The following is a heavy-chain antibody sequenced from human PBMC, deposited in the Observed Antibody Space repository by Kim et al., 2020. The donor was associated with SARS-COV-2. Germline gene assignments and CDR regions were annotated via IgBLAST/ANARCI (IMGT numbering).Heavy chain of an antibody. J-gene: IGHJ6*02. CDR2: IKPDGSEK. V-gene: IGHV3-7*04. Sequence: GGSLRLSCAASGFTFSIYWMTWVRQAPGKGLEWVANIKPDGSEKEYVDSVKGRCSISRDNAKKSLYLQMNSLRAEDTAVYYCARGSWNYHSSGYSPYCMGLWRQENTVTVPS. D-gene: IGHD3-22*01. CDR1: GFTFSIYW. CDR3: ARGSWNYHSSGYSPYCMGL.